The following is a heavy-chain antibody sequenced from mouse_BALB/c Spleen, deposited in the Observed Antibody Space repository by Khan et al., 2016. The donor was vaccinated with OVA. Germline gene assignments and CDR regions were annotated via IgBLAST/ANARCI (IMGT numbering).Heavy chain of an antibody. J-gene: IGHJ2*01. Sequence: VELVESGTELARPGASVKLSCKASGYTFTSYWMQWVKQRPGQGLEWIGAIYPGDGNTRYTQKFKGKATLTADKSSSTVYMQLSSLASEDSAVYYCARGGNTTEYFDYWGQGTTLTVSS. CDR3: ARGGNTTEYFDY. V-gene: IGHV1-87*01. CDR2: IYPGDGNT. CDR1: GYTFTSYW. D-gene: IGHD1-1*01.